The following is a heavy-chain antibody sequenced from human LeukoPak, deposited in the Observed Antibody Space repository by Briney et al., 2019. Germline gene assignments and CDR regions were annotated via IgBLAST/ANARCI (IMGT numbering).Heavy chain of an antibody. CDR1: GGSISSSSYY. Sequence: SDTLSLTCTVSGGSISSSSYYWGWIRQPPGKGLEWIGSLYYSGSTYYNPSLKSRVTISVDTSKNQFSLKLSSVTAADTAVYYCARQLGYCSSTSCYADKVDYWGQGTLVTVSS. CDR2: LYYSGST. J-gene: IGHJ4*02. V-gene: IGHV4-39*01. CDR3: ARQLGYCSSTSCYADKVDY. D-gene: IGHD2-2*01.